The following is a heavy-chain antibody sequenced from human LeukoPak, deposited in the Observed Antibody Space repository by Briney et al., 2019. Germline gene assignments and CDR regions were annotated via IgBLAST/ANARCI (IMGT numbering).Heavy chain of an antibody. D-gene: IGHD3-10*01. CDR2: IAPSSGTT. Sequence: ASVKVSCKASGYTFTSNFMHWVRQAPGQGLEWMGVIAPSSGTTSYAQKFQGRVTMTRDTSTSTLYMELSSLTSEDTAVYYCARASGSSAVPFDYWGQGTLVTVSS. CDR3: ARASGSSAVPFDY. J-gene: IGHJ4*02. V-gene: IGHV1-46*01. CDR1: GYTFTSNF.